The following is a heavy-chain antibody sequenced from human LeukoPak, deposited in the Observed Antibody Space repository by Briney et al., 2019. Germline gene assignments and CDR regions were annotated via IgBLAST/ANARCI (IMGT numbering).Heavy chain of an antibody. J-gene: IGHJ4*02. CDR2: ISSSSYI. Sequence: GGSLRLSCAASGFTFSSYSMNWVRQAPGKGLKWVSSISSSSYIYYADSVKGRFTISRDNAKNSLYLQMNSLRAEDTAVYYCARGGVGATTDWGQGTLVTVSS. CDR3: ARGGVGATTD. D-gene: IGHD1-26*01. V-gene: IGHV3-21*01. CDR1: GFTFSSYS.